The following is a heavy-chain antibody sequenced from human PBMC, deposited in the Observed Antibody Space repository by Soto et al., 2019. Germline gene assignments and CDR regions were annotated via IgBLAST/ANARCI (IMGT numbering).Heavy chain of an antibody. CDR1: GGSISSDY. J-gene: IGHJ4*02. CDR3: ARGRQAVGLEF. Sequence: SETLSLTCAVSGGSISSDYWSWIRQPAGKGLEWIGRVYIGGETNYNPSLKSRLTMSLDTSKRQFSLKLSSVTAADTAVYHCARGRQAVGLEFWGLGTLVTVSS. V-gene: IGHV4-4*07. CDR2: VYIGGET. D-gene: IGHD1-26*01.